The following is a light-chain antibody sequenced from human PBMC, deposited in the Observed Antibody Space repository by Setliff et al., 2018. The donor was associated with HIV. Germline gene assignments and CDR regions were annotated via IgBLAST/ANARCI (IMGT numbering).Light chain of an antibody. CDR2: DVT. CDR3: SIHRSRGYV. V-gene: IGLV2-14*03. CDR1: GSGVGTSKY. Sequence: QSALTQPASVSGSPGQSITISCTGTGSGVGTSKYVSWYQQHPGKAPQLIIYDVTTRPSGVSNRFSGSKSGNTASLTISGLQAEDEADYYCSIHRSRGYVFGTGTKVTVL. J-gene: IGLJ1*01.